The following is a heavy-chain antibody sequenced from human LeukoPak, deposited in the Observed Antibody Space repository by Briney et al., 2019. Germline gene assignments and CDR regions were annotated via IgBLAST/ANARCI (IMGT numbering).Heavy chain of an antibody. CDR2: INPFFGTP. J-gene: IGHJ6*02. V-gene: IGHV1-69*13. D-gene: IGHD3-10*01. CDR3: ARYKVPPHQDSSMVPGVYYYYGMDV. CDR1: GGSFSTYA. Sequence: SVKVSCKASGGSFSTYAISWVRQAPGQGLEWMGGINPFFGTPSYAQKFHGRVTMTADGSTNTAYMEVSSLRCEDTALYYCARYKVPPHQDSSMVPGVYYYYGMDVWGLGTTVTVSS.